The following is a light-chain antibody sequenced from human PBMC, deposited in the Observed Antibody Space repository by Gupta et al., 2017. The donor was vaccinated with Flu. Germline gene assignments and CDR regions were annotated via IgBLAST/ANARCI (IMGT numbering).Light chain of an antibody. V-gene: IGKV1-39*01. CDR1: QSISSY. J-gene: IGKJ4*01. CDR2: AAS. Sequence: SSLSAAVGDRVTITCRASQSISSYLNWYQQKPGKAPKLLIYAASSLQSGVPSRFSGSGSGTDFTLTISSLQPEDFATYYCQQSYSTPPLTFGGGTTVEIK. CDR3: QQSYSTPPLT.